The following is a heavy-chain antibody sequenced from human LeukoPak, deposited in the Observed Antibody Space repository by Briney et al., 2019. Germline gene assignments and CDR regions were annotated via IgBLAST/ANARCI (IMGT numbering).Heavy chain of an antibody. D-gene: IGHD6-6*01. CDR1: GGTFSSYA. CDR3: ARTYSSSRSYYYYYMDV. Sequence: GASVKVSCKASGGTFSSYAISWVRQAPGQGLEWMGGTIPIFGTANYAQKFQGRVTITADKSTSTAYMELSSLRSEDTAVYYCARTYSSSRSYYYYYMDVWGKGTTVTVSS. J-gene: IGHJ6*03. V-gene: IGHV1-69*06. CDR2: TIPIFGTA.